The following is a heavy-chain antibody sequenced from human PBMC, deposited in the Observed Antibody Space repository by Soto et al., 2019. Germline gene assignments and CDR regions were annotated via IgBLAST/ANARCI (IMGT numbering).Heavy chain of an antibody. J-gene: IGHJ6*02. Sequence: PSETLSLTCTISGGSISSYYWSWIRQPQGKGLERIGEINHSGSTNYNPSLKSRVTISVDTSKNQFSLKLSSVTAADTAVYYCARDYYDSSGYYWRYYYGMDVWGQGTTVTVSS. CDR3: ARDYYDSSGYYWRYYYGMDV. V-gene: IGHV4-34*01. CDR1: GGSISSYY. CDR2: INHSGST. D-gene: IGHD3-22*01.